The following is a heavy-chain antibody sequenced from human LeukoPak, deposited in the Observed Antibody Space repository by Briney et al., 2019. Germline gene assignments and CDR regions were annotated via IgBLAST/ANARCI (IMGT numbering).Heavy chain of an antibody. V-gene: IGHV3-21*01. CDR1: GFTFSSYS. Sequence: PGGSLRLSCAASGFTFSSYSMNWVRQAPGKGLEWVSSISSSSGYIYYADSVKGRFTISRDNSKNTLYLQMNSLRAEDTAVYYCAKELGAISSNAFDIWGQGTMVTVSS. CDR2: ISSSSGYI. CDR3: AKELGAISSNAFDI. D-gene: IGHD3-16*01. J-gene: IGHJ3*02.